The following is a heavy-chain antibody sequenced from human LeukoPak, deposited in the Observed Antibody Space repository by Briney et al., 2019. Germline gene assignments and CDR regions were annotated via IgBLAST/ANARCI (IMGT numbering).Heavy chain of an antibody. Sequence: SKTLSLTCSVSGGSISGAYWSWIRQAPGKGLEWIGYIYYSGSTDYNPSLESRVTISIDTSKNHFSLNLTSVTAADTAVYYCARLPLIGIVGATTALGYYYGMDVWGQGTTVTVSS. V-gene: IGHV4-59*08. J-gene: IGHJ6*02. CDR1: GGSISGAY. D-gene: IGHD1-26*01. CDR2: IYYSGST. CDR3: ARLPLIGIVGATTALGYYYGMDV.